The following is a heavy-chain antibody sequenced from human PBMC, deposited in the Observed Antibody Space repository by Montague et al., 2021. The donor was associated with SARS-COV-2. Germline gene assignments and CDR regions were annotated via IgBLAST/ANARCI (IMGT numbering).Heavy chain of an antibody. CDR2: IYYSGST. CDR3: ARGSGWMGNAFDI. D-gene: IGHD6-19*01. CDR1: GGSISRYY. Sequence: SETLSLTCTGSGGSISRYYWSWIRQPPGKGLEWIGYIYYSGSTNYNPSLKSRVTISVDTSKNQFSLKLSSVTAADTAVYYCARGSGWMGNAFDIWGQGTMVTVSS. J-gene: IGHJ3*02. V-gene: IGHV4-59*01.